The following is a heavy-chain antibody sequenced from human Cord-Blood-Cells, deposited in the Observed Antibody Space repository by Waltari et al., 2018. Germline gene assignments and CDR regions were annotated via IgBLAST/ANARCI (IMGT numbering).Heavy chain of an antibody. Sequence: EVQLVESGGGLVKPGGSRRLSCAASGFTFSSYSMNWVRQAPGKGLEWVSSISSSSSYIYYADSVKGRFTISRDNAKNSLYLQMNSLRAEDTAVYYCARDLAAAGFDYWGQGTLVTVSS. CDR1: GFTFSSYS. J-gene: IGHJ4*02. CDR3: ARDLAAAGFDY. D-gene: IGHD6-13*01. V-gene: IGHV3-21*01. CDR2: ISSSSSYI.